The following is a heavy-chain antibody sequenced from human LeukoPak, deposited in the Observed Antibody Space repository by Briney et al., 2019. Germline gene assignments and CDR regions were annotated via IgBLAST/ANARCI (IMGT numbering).Heavy chain of an antibody. J-gene: IGHJ4*02. CDR3: ASSPYYYDSSGLKFYFDS. V-gene: IGHV1-58*01. CDR1: GFTFSTSA. CDR2: IVVGTDNT. D-gene: IGHD3-22*01. Sequence: SVKVSCKTSGFTFSTSAVQWVRQARGQRLEWIGWIVVGTDNTNYAQKFQERVTITRDMSTSTAYMELSSLRSEDTAVYYCASSPYYYDSSGLKFYFDSWGQGTLVTVSS.